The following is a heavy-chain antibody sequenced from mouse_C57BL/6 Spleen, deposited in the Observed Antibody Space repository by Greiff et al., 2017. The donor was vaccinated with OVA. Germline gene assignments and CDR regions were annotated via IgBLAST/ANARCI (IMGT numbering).Heavy chain of an antibody. CDR2: INPNNGGT. J-gene: IGHJ3*01. Sequence: VQLQQSGPELVKPGASVKISCKASGYTFTDYYMNWVKQSHGKSLEWIGDINPNNGGTSYNQKFKGKATLTVDKSSSTAYMELRSLTSEDSAVDYCARCGDYNAWFAYWGQGTLVTVSA. CDR3: ARCGDYNAWFAY. V-gene: IGHV1-26*01. CDR1: GYTFTDYY. D-gene: IGHD1-1*01.